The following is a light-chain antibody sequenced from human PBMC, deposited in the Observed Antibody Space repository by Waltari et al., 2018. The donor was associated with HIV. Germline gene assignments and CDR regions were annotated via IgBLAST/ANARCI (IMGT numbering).Light chain of an antibody. CDR1: SSDVGSYNL. CDR3: CSYARSGIP. J-gene: IGLJ2*01. CDR2: EVS. V-gene: IGLV2-23*02. Sequence: QSALTQPASVSGSFGQSITISCTGTSSDVGSYNLVSWYQYHPGKAPKLIIYEVSKRPSGVSNRFSGSNSGNTASLTVSGLQAEDEAHYYCCSYARSGIPFGGGTKLTVL.